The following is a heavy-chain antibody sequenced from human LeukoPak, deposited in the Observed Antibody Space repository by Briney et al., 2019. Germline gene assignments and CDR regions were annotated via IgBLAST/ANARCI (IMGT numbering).Heavy chain of an antibody. D-gene: IGHD6-13*01. J-gene: IGHJ4*02. V-gene: IGHV3-23*01. CDR2: ISAAGRT. CDR1: GFTFSNYA. CDR3: AKDATEFSSSWYGD. Sequence: GGSLRLSCAASGFTFSNYAMSRVRQAPGKGLESVATISAAGRTYYADSVKGRFTISRDSSKNTLFLQMSSLRDGDTAVYYCAKDATEFSSSWYGDWGQGTLVTVSS.